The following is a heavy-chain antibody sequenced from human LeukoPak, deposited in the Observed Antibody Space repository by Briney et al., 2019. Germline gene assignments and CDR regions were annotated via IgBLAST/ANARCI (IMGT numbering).Heavy chain of an antibody. V-gene: IGHV3-53*01. Sequence: GGSLRLSCAASGFSVSNNYMIWVRQAPGKGLEWVSIIYSGGNTYYADSVKGRFTISRDNSKNTLYLQMNSLRAEDTAVYYCASGFGGSGGIWGQGTLVTVSS. CDR3: ASGFGGSGGI. CDR2: IYSGGNT. D-gene: IGHD3-10*01. J-gene: IGHJ4*02. CDR1: GFSVSNNY.